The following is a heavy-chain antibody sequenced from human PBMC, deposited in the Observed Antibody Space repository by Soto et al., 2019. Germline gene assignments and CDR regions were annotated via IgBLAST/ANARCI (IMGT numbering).Heavy chain of an antibody. Sequence: LRLSCVVSGFNLSHPWMTWVRQSAGKVLGWGGRMKSKTDGGTADYAAPAKGRATISSADSKNTVYLHMNSLKTEDTAVYYCTTGIYYDILTGYHNVAYWGQGALVTVS. V-gene: IGHV3-15*01. CDR1: GFNLSHPW. CDR3: TTGIYYDILTGYHNVAY. D-gene: IGHD3-9*01. J-gene: IGHJ4*02. CDR2: MKSKTDGGTA.